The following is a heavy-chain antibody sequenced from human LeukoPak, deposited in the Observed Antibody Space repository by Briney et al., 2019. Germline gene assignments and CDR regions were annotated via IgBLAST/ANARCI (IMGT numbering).Heavy chain of an antibody. V-gene: IGHV3-43D*03. CDR3: AKEHSSGYYPDY. CDR1: GFTFDDYA. J-gene: IGHJ4*02. CDR2: ISWDGGST. D-gene: IGHD3-22*01. Sequence: PGGSLRLSCAASGFTFDDYAMHWVRQAPGKGLEWVSLISWDGGSTYYADSVKGRFTISRDNSENSLYLQMNSLRAEDTALYYCAKEHSSGYYPDYWGQGTLVTVSS.